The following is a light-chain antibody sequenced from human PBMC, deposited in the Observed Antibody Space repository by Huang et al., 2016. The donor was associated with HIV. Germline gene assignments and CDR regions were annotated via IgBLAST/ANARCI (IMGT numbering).Light chain of an antibody. V-gene: IGKV1-39*01. J-gene: IGKJ1*01. Sequence: DIQMTQSPSSLSASVGDRVTITCRASQSINTYLNWYQQKPGKAPKPLIYAASSLQSGVPSRFSGSGSGTGFTLTICSLQPEDFATYYCQQTYNTPRTFGQGTKVEIK. CDR3: QQTYNTPRT. CDR1: QSINTY. CDR2: AAS.